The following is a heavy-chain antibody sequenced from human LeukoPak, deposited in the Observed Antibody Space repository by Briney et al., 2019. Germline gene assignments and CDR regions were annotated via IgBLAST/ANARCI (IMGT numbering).Heavy chain of an antibody. Sequence: AGGSLRLSCAASGFTFSSYSMNWVRQAPGKGLEWVSSISSSSYIYYADSVKGRFTISRDNAKNSLYLQMNSLRAEDTAVYYCARDFEGYYDSSGAYTFDYWGQGTLVTVSS. CDR1: GFTFSSYS. CDR2: ISSSSYI. D-gene: IGHD3-22*01. J-gene: IGHJ4*02. V-gene: IGHV3-21*01. CDR3: ARDFEGYYDSSGAYTFDY.